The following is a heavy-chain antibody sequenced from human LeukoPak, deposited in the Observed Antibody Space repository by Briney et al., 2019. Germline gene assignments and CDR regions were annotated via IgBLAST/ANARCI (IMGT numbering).Heavy chain of an antibody. CDR3: AKDTPSDGSYLYCFDG. Sequence: PGRSLRLSCAASGFTFDDYAMHWVRQVPGKGLEWVSGISWNSDSIGYADSVKGRFTISRDNAKNSLYLQMNSLRAEDTALYFCAKDTPSDGSYLYCFDGWGQGTLVTVSS. D-gene: IGHD1-26*01. V-gene: IGHV3-9*01. J-gene: IGHJ4*02. CDR1: GFTFDDYA. CDR2: ISWNSDSI.